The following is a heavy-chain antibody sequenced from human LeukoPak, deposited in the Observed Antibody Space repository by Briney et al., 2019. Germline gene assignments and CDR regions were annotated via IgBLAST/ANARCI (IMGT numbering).Heavy chain of an antibody. CDR3: AKEDLPDSSGWYYFDY. Sequence: PGGSLRLSCAASGFTFSSYAMHWVRQAPGKGLEWVAVISYDGSNKYYADSVKGRFTISRDNSKNTLYLQMNSLRAEDTAVYYCAKEDLPDSSGWYYFDYWGQGTLVTVSS. V-gene: IGHV3-30*04. J-gene: IGHJ4*02. CDR2: ISYDGSNK. CDR1: GFTFSSYA. D-gene: IGHD6-19*01.